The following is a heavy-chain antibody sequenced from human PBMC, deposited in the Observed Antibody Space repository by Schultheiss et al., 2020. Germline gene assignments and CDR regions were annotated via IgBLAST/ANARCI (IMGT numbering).Heavy chain of an antibody. CDR3: ARVPMGLGGAFDI. J-gene: IGHJ3*02. CDR1: GGSINNYY. CDR2: IYASGST. D-gene: IGHD3/OR15-3a*01. Sequence: GSLSLTCTVSGGSINNYYWSWIRQPAGKGLEWIGRIYASGSTNYNPSLKSRVTMSVDTSKNQFSLKLSSVTAADTAVYYCARVPMGLGGAFDIWGQGTMVTVSS. V-gene: IGHV4-4*07.